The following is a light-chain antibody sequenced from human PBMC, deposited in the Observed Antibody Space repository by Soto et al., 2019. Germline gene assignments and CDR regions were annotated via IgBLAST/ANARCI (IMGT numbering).Light chain of an antibody. J-gene: IGLJ3*02. CDR2: EVS. Sequence: QSVLTQPASVSGSPGQSITISCTGTSSDVGSYNLVSWYQQHPGKAPKLMIYEVSKRPSGVSNRFSGSKSGNTASLTISGLQAEDEADYHCCSYAGSSTWVFDGGTKLTVL. CDR3: CSYAGSSTWV. CDR1: SSDVGSYNL. V-gene: IGLV2-23*02.